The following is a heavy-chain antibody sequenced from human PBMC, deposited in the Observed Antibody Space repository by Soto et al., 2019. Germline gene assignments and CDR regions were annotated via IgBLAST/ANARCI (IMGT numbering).Heavy chain of an antibody. D-gene: IGHD4-17*01. CDR3: ARTTTVTTDYYYYGMDV. CDR1: GFSLSTSGMC. V-gene: IGHV2-70*01. J-gene: IGHJ6*02. Sequence: SGPTLVNPTQTLTLTCTFSGFSLSTSGMCVSWIRQPPGKALEWLALIDWDDDKYYSTSLKTRLTISKDTSKNQVVLTMTNMDPVGTATYYCARTTTVTTDYYYYGMDVWGQGTTVTVSS. CDR2: IDWDDDK.